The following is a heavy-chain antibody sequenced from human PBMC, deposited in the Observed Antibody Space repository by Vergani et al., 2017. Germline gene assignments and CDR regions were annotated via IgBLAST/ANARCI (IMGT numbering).Heavy chain of an antibody. V-gene: IGHV3-30*02. D-gene: IGHD3-9*01. CDR3: ARPWQNTVFWPFDD. CDR1: GFIFHTFG. J-gene: IGHJ4*02. CDR2: IGNDGRKK. Sequence: QVRLVESGGGVVQPGGSLTLSCSASGFIFHTFGLHWVRQAPGKGLEWVAFIGNDGRKKYFADSVEGRFTISRDNSKNTLYMQMNNLRPEDTAVYYCARPWQNTVFWPFDDWGQGSQVIVSS.